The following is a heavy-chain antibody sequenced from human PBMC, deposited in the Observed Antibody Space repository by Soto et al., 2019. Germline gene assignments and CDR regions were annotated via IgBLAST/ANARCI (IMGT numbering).Heavy chain of an antibody. D-gene: IGHD6-19*01. CDR3: ARAEMKGWDYYYYMDV. CDR1: GYTFATYV. V-gene: IGHV1-3*01. CDR2: ISAGNGNT. Sequence: ASVKVSCKASGYTFATYVLHWVSQAPGQRLEWMGWISAGNGNTKYSQKFQGRPTITRDTSASTAYMELSTLRSEDTAVFYCARAEMKGWDYYYYMDVWGKGTTVTVSS. J-gene: IGHJ6*03.